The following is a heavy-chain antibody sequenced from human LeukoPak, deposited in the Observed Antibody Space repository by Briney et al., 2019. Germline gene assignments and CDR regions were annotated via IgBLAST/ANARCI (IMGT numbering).Heavy chain of an antibody. V-gene: IGHV4-38-2*02. Sequence: SETLSLTYTVSGYSISSGYYWGWIRQPPGKGLEWIGSGSTYYNPSLKSRVTISVDTSKNQFSLKLSSVTAADTAVYYCARGRWYYYDSIRAYYFDYWGQGTLVTVSS. J-gene: IGHJ4*02. D-gene: IGHD3-22*01. CDR1: GYSISSGYY. CDR3: ARGRWYYYDSIRAYYFDY. CDR2: SGST.